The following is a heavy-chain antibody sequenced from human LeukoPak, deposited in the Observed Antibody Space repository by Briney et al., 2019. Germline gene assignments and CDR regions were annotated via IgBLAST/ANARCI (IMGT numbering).Heavy chain of an antibody. CDR1: GFTFSSYN. CDR3: AKTEPIRYFDWFDAFDI. D-gene: IGHD3-9*01. V-gene: IGHV3-21*04. J-gene: IGHJ3*02. CDR2: ITSGSSYI. Sequence: KPGGSLRLSCAASGFTFSSYNMNWVRQAPGKWLEWVSSITSGSSYIYYADSVKGRFTISRDNSKNMLYLQMNSLRAEDTAVYYCAKTEPIRYFDWFDAFDIWGQGTMVTVS.